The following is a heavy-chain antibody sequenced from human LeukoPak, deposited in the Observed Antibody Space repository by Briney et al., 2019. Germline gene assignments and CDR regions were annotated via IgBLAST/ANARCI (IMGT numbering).Heavy chain of an antibody. CDR1: GGSISSSSFY. CDR3: ARDPRIAGDYFDY. V-gene: IGHV4-39*07. Sequence: SETLSPTCTVSGGSISSSSFYWGWIRQTPGKGLEWIGSVYYSGSIYYNPSLKSRVTTSVDTSKNQFSLKLSSVTAADTAVYYCARDPRIAGDYFDYWGQGTLVTVSS. J-gene: IGHJ4*02. D-gene: IGHD1-14*01. CDR2: VYYSGSI.